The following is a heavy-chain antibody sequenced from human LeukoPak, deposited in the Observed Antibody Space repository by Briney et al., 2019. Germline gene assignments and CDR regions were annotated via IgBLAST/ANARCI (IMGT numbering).Heavy chain of an antibody. V-gene: IGHV4-61*02. CDR1: GGPISSDHYF. Sequence: SQTLSLTCTVSGGPISSDHYFWSWIRQPAGKGLEWIGRISSTGRTDYNPSLTSRVTIPVDTSKNHISMKLSSVTAADTAVYYCARDGRGSRSSWFDPWGQGTLVIVSS. CDR3: ARDGRGSRSSWFDP. J-gene: IGHJ5*02. CDR2: ISSTGRT. D-gene: IGHD3-10*01.